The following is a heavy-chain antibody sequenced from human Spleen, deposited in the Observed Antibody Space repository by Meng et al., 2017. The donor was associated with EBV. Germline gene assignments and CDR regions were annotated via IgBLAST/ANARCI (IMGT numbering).Heavy chain of an antibody. CDR2: IYFSGSA. V-gene: IGHV4-39*01. CDR1: GGPISNNLHY. D-gene: IGHD6-6*01. CDR3: ARLSGAARPHNFDY. Sequence: HLQLQESGPGVVKPSETLSLGCTVSGGPISNNLHYWGWIRQPPGKGLEWIGSIYFSGSAYYNPSLKSRVTISVDTSINQFSLRLTSVTAADTAIYYCARLSGAARPHNFDYWGQGALVPV. J-gene: IGHJ4*02.